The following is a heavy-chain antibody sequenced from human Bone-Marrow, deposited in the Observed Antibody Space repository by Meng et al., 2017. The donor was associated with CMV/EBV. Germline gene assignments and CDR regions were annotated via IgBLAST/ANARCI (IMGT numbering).Heavy chain of an antibody. V-gene: IGHV4-59*01. J-gene: IGHJ4*02. Sequence: SETLSLTCPVSGGSITGYYWSWIRQPPGKGLEWIGYIHYSGSTSYTPSLKSRVTISVDTSKKQFSLKLSSVTTADTAVYYCARDVGGSSGWDLGHWGQGTLVTVSS. CDR2: IHYSGST. CDR1: GGSITGYY. CDR3: ARDVGGSSGWDLGH. D-gene: IGHD3-22*01.